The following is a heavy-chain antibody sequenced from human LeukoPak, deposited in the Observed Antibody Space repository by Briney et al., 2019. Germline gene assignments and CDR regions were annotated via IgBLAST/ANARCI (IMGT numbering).Heavy chain of an antibody. D-gene: IGHD2-21*02. V-gene: IGHV4-34*01. CDR3: ARGRRDWVTYYYYYGMDV. CDR1: GGSFSGYYY. J-gene: IGHJ6*02. Sequence: SETLSLTCAVYGGSFSGYYYWSWIRQPPGKGLEWIGEINHSGSTNYNPSLKSRVTISVDTSKDQFSLNLSSVTAADTAVYYCARGRRDWVTYYYYYGMDVWGQGTTVTVSS. CDR2: INHSGST.